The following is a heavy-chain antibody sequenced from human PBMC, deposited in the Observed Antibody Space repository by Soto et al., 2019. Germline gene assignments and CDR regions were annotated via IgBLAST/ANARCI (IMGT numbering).Heavy chain of an antibody. J-gene: IGHJ4*02. CDR2: IIPIFGTA. D-gene: IGHD3-9*01. CDR3: ARANPNVDYEILTGYSFDY. CDR1: GGTFSSYA. Sequence: QVQLVQSGAEVKKPGSSVKVSCKASGGTFSSYAISWVRQAPGQGLEWMGGIIPIFGTANYAQKFQGRVTITADESTSTAYMELSSLSSEDTAVYYCARANPNVDYEILTGYSFDYWGQGTLVTVSS. V-gene: IGHV1-69*01.